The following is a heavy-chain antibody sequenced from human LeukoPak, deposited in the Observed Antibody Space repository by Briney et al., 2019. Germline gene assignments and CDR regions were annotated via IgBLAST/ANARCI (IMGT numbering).Heavy chain of an antibody. CDR1: GGSISSYY. CDR2: IYYSGST. Sequence: SETLSLTCTVSGGSISSYYWSWIRQPPGKGLEWIGYIYYSGSTNYNPSLKSRVTISVDTSKNQFSLKLSSVTAADTAVYYCARSAGYYYDSSDYYFDYWGQGTLVTVSS. V-gene: IGHV4-59*01. D-gene: IGHD3-22*01. CDR3: ARSAGYYYDSSDYYFDY. J-gene: IGHJ4*02.